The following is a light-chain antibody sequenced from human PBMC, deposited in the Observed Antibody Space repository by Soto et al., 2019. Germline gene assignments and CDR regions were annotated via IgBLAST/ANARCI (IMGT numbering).Light chain of an antibody. J-gene: IGKJ1*01. CDR2: DAS. V-gene: IGKV3D-20*02. CDR1: QSVSSSY. Sequence: EIVLTQSPCTLSLSPGERATLSCRASQSVSSSYLAWYQQKPGQAPRLLIYDASNRATGIPARFSGSGSGTDFTLTISSLEPEDFAVYYCQQRSNWWTFGQGTKVDIK. CDR3: QQRSNWWT.